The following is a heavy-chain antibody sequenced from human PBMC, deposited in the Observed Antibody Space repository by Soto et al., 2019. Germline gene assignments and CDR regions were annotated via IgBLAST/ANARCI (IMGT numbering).Heavy chain of an antibody. D-gene: IGHD1-7*01. V-gene: IGHV4-4*02. J-gene: IGHJ4*02. Sequence: QVQLQESGPGLVKPSGTLSLTCAVSGGSFTSNNWWTWVRQPPGQGLEWIGEIYRTGSTNYNPPLKSRVTISLDKSENQFSLTVTSLTAADPAVYYCASRDPGTSVDYWGQGTLVTVSS. CDR3: ASRDPGTSVDY. CDR1: GGSFTSNNW. CDR2: IYRTGST.